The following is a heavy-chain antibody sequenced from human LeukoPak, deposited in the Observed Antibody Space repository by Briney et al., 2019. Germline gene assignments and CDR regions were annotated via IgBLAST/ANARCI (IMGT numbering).Heavy chain of an antibody. CDR2: IYYSGST. Sequence: PSETLSLTCTVSGGSISSYYWSWIRQPPGKGLEWIGTIYYSGSTYYNPSLKSRDTISVDTSKNQFSLKLSSVTAADTAVYYCARRGSNSNYYYFDYWGQGTLVTVSS. D-gene: IGHD2/OR15-2a*01. J-gene: IGHJ4*02. CDR3: ARRGSNSNYYYFDY. V-gene: IGHV4-59*04. CDR1: GGSISSYY.